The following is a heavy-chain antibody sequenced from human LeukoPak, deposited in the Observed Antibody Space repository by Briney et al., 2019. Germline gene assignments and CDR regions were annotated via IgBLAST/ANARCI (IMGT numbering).Heavy chain of an antibody. CDR3: AREHHYDSSGYYRDEYFQH. J-gene: IGHJ1*01. D-gene: IGHD3-22*01. CDR2: ISGSGVST. Sequence: PGGSLRLSCAASAFSLNAYNMNWVRQAPGKGLEWVSAISGSGVSTYYADSVKGRFTISRDNSKNTLYLQMNSLRAEDTAVYFCAREHHYDSSGYYRDEYFQHWGQGTLVTVS. CDR1: AFSLNAYN. V-gene: IGHV3-23*01.